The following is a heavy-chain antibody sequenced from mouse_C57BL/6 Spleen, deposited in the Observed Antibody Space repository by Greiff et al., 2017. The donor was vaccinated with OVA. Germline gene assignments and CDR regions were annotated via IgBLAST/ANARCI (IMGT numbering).Heavy chain of an antibody. CDR1: GYTFTNYG. CDR3: ARSGTYAMDD. V-gene: IGHV1-81*01. CDR2: VYPSSGNT. D-gene: IGHD3-3*01. J-gene: IGHJ4*01. Sequence: QVQLQQSGAELARPGASVKLSCKASGYTFTNYGISWVKQSPGQGLECIGDVYPSSGNTTYNQKFKGKATLTADKSSSTAYMELRSLTSEDSAVDCCARSGTYAMDDWGTGTTVTVSS.